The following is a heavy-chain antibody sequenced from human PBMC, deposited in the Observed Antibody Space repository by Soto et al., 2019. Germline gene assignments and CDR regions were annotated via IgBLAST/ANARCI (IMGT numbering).Heavy chain of an antibody. D-gene: IGHD2-2*01. J-gene: IGHJ4*02. CDR1: GGSISSGGYS. CDR2: IYHSGST. CDR3: ARGDRNNLRTSRLPFDY. V-gene: IGHV4-30-2*01. Sequence: PSETLSLTCAVSGGSISSGGYSWSWIRQPPGKGLEWIGYIYHSGSTYYNPSLKSRVTISVDRSKNQFSLKLSSVTAADTAVYYCARGDRNNLRTSRLPFDYWGQGTLVTVSS.